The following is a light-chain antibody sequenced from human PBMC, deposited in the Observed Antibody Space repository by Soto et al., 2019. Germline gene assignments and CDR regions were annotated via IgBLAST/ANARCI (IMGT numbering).Light chain of an antibody. J-gene: IGLJ3*02. CDR1: SSDVGGYNY. CDR3: SSYTSSSTWVLLV. CDR2: EVS. Sequence: QSALTQPASVSGSPGQSITISCTGTSSDVGGYNYVSWYQQHPGKAPKLMIYEVSNRPSGVSNRFSGSKSGNTASLTISGLQAEDEADYYCSSYTSSSTWVLLVFGGGTKLTVL. V-gene: IGLV2-14*01.